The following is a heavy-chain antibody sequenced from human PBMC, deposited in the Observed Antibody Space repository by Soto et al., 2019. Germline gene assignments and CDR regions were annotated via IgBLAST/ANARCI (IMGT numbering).Heavy chain of an antibody. V-gene: IGHV4-61*01. CDR2: IYYSVST. Sequence: PSETLCLTGTVSCGSVISGSYYWSWIRQPAGKGLEWIGYIYYSVSTNYNPSLKSRVTISVDTSKNQFSLKLSSVTAADTAVYYCAKGHPGGSCYSGLDCWGQGTLVTVSS. D-gene: IGHD2-15*01. CDR3: AKGHPGGSCYSGLDC. CDR1: CGSVISGSYY. J-gene: IGHJ4*02.